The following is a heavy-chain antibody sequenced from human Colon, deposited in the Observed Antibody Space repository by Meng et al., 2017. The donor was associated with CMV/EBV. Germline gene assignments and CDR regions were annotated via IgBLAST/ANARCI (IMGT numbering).Heavy chain of an antibody. J-gene: IGHJ6*02. Sequence: GGSLRLSCATSGFTFVDYAMFWVRQAPGKGLEWVSGISWNSGPIGYADSVKGRFTISRDNAKNSLYLHMNSLRAEDTAVYYCAREGLSPGWVRLPYDHYYGLDVWGQGTTVTVSS. CDR3: AREGLSPGWVRLPYDHYYGLDV. CDR2: ISWNSGPI. D-gene: IGHD5-12*01. V-gene: IGHV3-9*01. CDR1: GFTFVDYA.